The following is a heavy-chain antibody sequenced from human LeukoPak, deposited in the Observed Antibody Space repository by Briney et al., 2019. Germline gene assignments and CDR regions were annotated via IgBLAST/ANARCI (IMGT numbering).Heavy chain of an antibody. J-gene: IGHJ5*02. CDR1: GGSISSYY. Sequence: SETLSLTCTVSGGSISSYYWSWIRQPPGKGLEWIGYIYYSGSTNYNPSLKSRVTISVDTSKNQFFLKLSSVTAADTAVYYCARLLVGGYDDWFDPWGQGTLVTVSS. CDR3: ARLLVGGYDDWFDP. V-gene: IGHV4-59*08. D-gene: IGHD3-22*01. CDR2: IYYSGST.